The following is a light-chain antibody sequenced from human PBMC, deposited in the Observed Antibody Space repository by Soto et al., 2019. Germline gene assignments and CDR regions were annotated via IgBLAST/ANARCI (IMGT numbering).Light chain of an antibody. J-gene: IGLJ2*01. CDR1: SSDVGGYKF. Sequence: QSALTQPPSASGSPGQSVTISCTGTSSDVGGYKFVSWYQQHPGKAPKLIIYELNKRPSGVPDRFSGSKSGNTASLTVSGLQAEDEADYYCSSYAGSNIVIFGGGTQLTVL. CDR2: ELN. V-gene: IGLV2-8*01. CDR3: SSYAGSNIVI.